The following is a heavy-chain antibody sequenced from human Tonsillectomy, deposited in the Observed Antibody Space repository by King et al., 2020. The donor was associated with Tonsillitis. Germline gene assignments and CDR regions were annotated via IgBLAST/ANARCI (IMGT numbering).Heavy chain of an antibody. V-gene: IGHV4-31*03. J-gene: IGHJ6*02. CDR1: GAPISSGDYY. D-gene: IGHD3-22*01. CDR2: ISYTGST. CDR3: ARDSPPDGSGYFYYYAMDV. Sequence: VQLQESGPGLVKPSQTLSLTCTVSGAPISSGDYYWTWIRQHPGKRLEWIGYISYTGSTYYNPSLKSRVTFSVDTTKNQFSLRLSSVTAADTAVYYCARDSPPDGSGYFYYYAMDVWGQGTTVTVSS.